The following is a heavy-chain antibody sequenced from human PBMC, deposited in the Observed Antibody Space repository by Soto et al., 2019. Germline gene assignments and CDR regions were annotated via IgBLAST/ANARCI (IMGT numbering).Heavy chain of an antibody. J-gene: IGHJ4*02. CDR2: IHHSGDD. Sequence: SETLSLTCAVSGASISSDSWWSWVRQPPGKGLEWIAEIHHSGDDNYTPSLQSRAIISLDKSRNQFSLKLMSVTAEDTAVYYCAELKFGKFGTYWGQGIPVTVSS. CDR1: GASISSDSW. CDR3: AELKFGKFGTY. D-gene: IGHD3-10*01. V-gene: IGHV4-4*02.